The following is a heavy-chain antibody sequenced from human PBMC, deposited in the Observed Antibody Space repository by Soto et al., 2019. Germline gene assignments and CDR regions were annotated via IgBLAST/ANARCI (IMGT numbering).Heavy chain of an antibody. CDR1: GYTFTSYY. CDR3: ARLEVVPAAIKTYYYGMDV. Sequence: ASVKVSCKASGYTFTSYYMHWVRQAPGQGLEWMGIINPSGGSTSYAQKFQGRVTMTRDTSTSTVYMELSSLRSEDTAVYYCARLEVVPAAIKTYYYGMDVCGQGPTVTVSS. V-gene: IGHV1-46*01. J-gene: IGHJ6*02. D-gene: IGHD2-2*02. CDR2: INPSGGST.